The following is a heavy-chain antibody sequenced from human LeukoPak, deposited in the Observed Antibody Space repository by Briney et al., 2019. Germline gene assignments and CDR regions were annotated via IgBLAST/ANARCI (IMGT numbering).Heavy chain of an antibody. D-gene: IGHD2-2*01. J-gene: IGHJ6*03. CDR2: IYSGGST. Sequence: PGGSLRLSCAASGFTVSINYMSWVRQAPGKGLEWVSVIYSGGSTNYADSVKGRFTISRDNSKNTLYLQLNSLRAEDTAVYYCAKSLRLGYCSSTSCPIYYYMDVWGKGTTVTVSS. CDR3: AKSLRLGYCSSTSCPIYYYMDV. V-gene: IGHV3-53*01. CDR1: GFTVSINY.